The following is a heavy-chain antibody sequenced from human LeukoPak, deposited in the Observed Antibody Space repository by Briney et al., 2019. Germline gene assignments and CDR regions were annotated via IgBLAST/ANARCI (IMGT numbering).Heavy chain of an antibody. CDR2: IGTSSTTI. V-gene: IGHV3-48*01. D-gene: IGHD6-25*01. CDR1: GFTFSSYT. J-gene: IGHJ6*03. CDR3: ARFAAGGSYYYYMDV. Sequence: GGSLRLSCAASGFTFSSYTMNWVRQPPGKGLEWVSNIGTSSTTIYYADSVKGRFTTSRDNAKNSLYLQMNSLRADDTAVYYCARFAAGGSYYYYMDVWGKGTTVTVSS.